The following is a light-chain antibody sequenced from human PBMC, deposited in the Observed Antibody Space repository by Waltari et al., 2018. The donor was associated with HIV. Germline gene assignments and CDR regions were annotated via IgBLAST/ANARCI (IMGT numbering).Light chain of an antibody. CDR1: ALPKQY. Sequence: YELTQAPSVSVSPGQTARIPCSGDALPKQYANWHQQKPGQAPMLVIYKDSERPSGIPERFSGSSSGTTVTLTISGVQAEDEADYYCQSADSSGTVVFGGGTKLTVL. J-gene: IGLJ2*01. CDR2: KDS. CDR3: QSADSSGTVV. V-gene: IGLV3-25*03.